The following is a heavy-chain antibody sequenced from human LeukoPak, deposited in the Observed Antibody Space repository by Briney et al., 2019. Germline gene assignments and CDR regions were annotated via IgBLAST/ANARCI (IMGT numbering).Heavy chain of an antibody. CDR1: GFTFSSYG. CDR3: ARGSWGSTGYDP. V-gene: IGHV3-33*01. D-gene: IGHD7-27*01. Sequence: GGSLRLSCAASGFTFSSYGMHWVRQAPGKGLEWVAVIWYDGSNKYYADSVKGRFTISRDNSKNTLYLQMNSLRAEDTAMYYCARGSWGSTGYDPWGQGTLVTVSS. CDR2: IWYDGSNK. J-gene: IGHJ5*02.